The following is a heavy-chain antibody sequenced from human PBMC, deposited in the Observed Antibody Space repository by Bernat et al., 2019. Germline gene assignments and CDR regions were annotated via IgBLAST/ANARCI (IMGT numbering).Heavy chain of an antibody. CDR3: ARGTSTSAPYMDV. CDR2: ISSSSSYT. CDR1: GFTFSDYY. V-gene: IGHV3-11*03. J-gene: IGHJ6*03. Sequence: QVQLLDSGGGLVRPGGSLRLSCAASGFTFSDYYMSWIGQAPGKGLAWVSYISSSSSYTNYAASVKGRFTISRDNAKNSLYLQMNSLRAEDTAVYYCARGTSTSAPYMDVWGKGTTVTVSS.